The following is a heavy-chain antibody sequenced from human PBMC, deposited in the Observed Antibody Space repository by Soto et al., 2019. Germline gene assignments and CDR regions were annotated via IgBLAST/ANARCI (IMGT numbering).Heavy chain of an antibody. CDR1: GYTFTSYY. J-gene: IGHJ4*02. Sequence: ASVKVSCKASGYTFTSYYMHWVRQAPGQGLEWMGIINPSGGSTSYAQKFQGRVTMTRDTSTSTVYMELSSLRSEDTAVYYCASLPNTAMVTPFDYWGQGTLVTSPQ. D-gene: IGHD5-18*01. CDR2: INPSGGST. CDR3: ASLPNTAMVTPFDY. V-gene: IGHV1-46*03.